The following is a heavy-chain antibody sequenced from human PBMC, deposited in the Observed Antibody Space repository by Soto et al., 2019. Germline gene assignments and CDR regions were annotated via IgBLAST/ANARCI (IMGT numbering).Heavy chain of an antibody. CDR2: ISSSSSTI. Sequence: LRLSCAASGFTFSSYGMNWVRQAPGKGLEWVSYISSSSSTIYYADSVKGRFTISRDNAKNSLYLQMNSLRAEDTAVYYCARDSPHPNDYGGYDAFDIWGQGTMVTVSS. D-gene: IGHD4-17*01. CDR1: GFTFSSYG. V-gene: IGHV3-48*01. CDR3: ARDSPHPNDYGGYDAFDI. J-gene: IGHJ3*02.